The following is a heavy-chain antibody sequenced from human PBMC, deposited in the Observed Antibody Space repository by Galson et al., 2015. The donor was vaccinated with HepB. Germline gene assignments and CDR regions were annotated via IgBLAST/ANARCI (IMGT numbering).Heavy chain of an antibody. J-gene: IGHJ3*02. D-gene: IGHD5-12*01. CDR1: GFSLSTSGMG. V-gene: IGHV2-5*02. CDR3: AHRPDIISLRAFDI. CDR2: IYWVDDK. Sequence: PALVKPTQTLTLTCTFSGFSLSTSGMGVGWIRQPPGKALEWLALIYWVDDKHYSPSLKSRLTVTKDTSKNQVVLTMTNMDPVDTGTYYCAHRPDIISLRAFDIWGQGTMVTVSS.